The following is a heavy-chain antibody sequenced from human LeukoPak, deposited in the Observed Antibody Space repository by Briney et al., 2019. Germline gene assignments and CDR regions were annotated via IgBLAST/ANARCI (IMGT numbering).Heavy chain of an antibody. D-gene: IGHD6-19*01. Sequence: PGRSLRLSCAASGFTFDDYAMHWVRHAPGKGLEWVAFIQYDGSNKYYADSVKGRFTISRDNSKNTLYLQMNSLRAEDTAVYYCAKVGVAGTYYYYYMDVWGKGTTVTISS. V-gene: IGHV3-30*04. J-gene: IGHJ6*03. CDR2: IQYDGSNK. CDR3: AKVGVAGTYYYYYMDV. CDR1: GFTFDDYA.